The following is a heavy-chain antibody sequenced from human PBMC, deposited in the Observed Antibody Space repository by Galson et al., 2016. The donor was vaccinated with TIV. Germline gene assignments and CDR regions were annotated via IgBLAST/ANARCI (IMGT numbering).Heavy chain of an antibody. CDR2: ISGTGIST. CDR3: AKDRGKQWLVPTDS. Sequence: SLRLSCAASGFTFSTYALTWVRQTPGKGLEWVSTISGTGISTYYADSEKGRFTVSRDNSKSTLYLQMNSLRAEDTAIYYCAKDRGKQWLVPTDSWGQGTLVTVSS. D-gene: IGHD6-19*01. J-gene: IGHJ5*01. V-gene: IGHV3-23*01. CDR1: GFTFSTYA.